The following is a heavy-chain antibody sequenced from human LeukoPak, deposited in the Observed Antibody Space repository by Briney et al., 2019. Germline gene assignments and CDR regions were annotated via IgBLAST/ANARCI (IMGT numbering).Heavy chain of an antibody. J-gene: IGHJ4*02. CDR3: AKDAPFYDSSGYYQYFDY. Sequence: GGSLRLSCAASGFTFSSYGMHWVRQAPAKGLEWVAVISYDGSNKYYAESVKGRFTISRDNSKNTLYLQMNSLRAEDTAVYYCAKDAPFYDSSGYYQYFDYWGQGTLVTVSS. CDR1: GFTFSSYG. V-gene: IGHV3-30*18. D-gene: IGHD3-22*01. CDR2: ISYDGSNK.